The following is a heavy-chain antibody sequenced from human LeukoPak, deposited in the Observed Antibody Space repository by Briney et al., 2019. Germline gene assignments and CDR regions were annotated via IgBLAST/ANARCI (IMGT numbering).Heavy chain of an antibody. CDR1: GFTFSNSG. D-gene: IGHD3-10*01. J-gene: IGHJ4*02. Sequence: HPGGSLRLSCAASGFTFSNSGMHWVRQAPGKGLEWVAVIRYDGRSKYCEDSEKGRFTISRDNSKNTLYLQMNSLRAEDTAVYYCANLWFGDQQDQYWGQGTLVTVSS. V-gene: IGHV3-30*02. CDR3: ANLWFGDQQDQY. CDR2: IRYDGRSK.